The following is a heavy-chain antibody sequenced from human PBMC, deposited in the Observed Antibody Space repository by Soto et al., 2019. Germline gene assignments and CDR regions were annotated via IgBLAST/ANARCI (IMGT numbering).Heavy chain of an antibody. V-gene: IGHV4-34*01. CDR3: ARAGGIVGATDGFDY. J-gene: IGHJ4*01. CDR1: GGSFIGYY. Sequence: SETLSLTCAVYGGSFIGYYWSWILQPPGKGLEWIGEINHSGSTNYNPSLKSRVTISVDTSKNQFSLKLSSVTAADTAVYYCARAGGIVGATDGFDYWGQGTLVTVSS. D-gene: IGHD1-26*01. CDR2: INHSGST.